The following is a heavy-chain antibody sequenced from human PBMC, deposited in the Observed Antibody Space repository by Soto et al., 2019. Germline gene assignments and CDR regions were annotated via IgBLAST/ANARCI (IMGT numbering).Heavy chain of an antibody. CDR2: INHSGST. CDR1: DGSFSGYY. Sequence: PSETLALTCAVYDGSFSGYYWSWIRQPPGKGLEWIGEINHSGSTNYNPSLKSRVTISVDTSKNQFSLKLSSVTAADTAVYYCARERTVLLWFGESSWFDPWGQGTLVTVSS. D-gene: IGHD3-10*01. CDR3: ARERTVLLWFGESSWFDP. V-gene: IGHV4-34*01. J-gene: IGHJ5*02.